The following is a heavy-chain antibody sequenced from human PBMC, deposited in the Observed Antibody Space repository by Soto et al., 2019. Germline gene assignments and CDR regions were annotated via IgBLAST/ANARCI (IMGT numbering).Heavy chain of an antibody. D-gene: IGHD5-12*01. CDR3: ARDTYSGYDFGL. CDR1: GASVAGGSSY. V-gene: IGHV4-30-4*01. Sequence: QVQLRESGPGLVKPSQTLSLTCSVSGASVAGGSSYWSWVRQPPGKCLEWIGYIPSRGRPFYNPSLTSRGTISADTSKNQLALQLTSVTAADTAVDYCARDTYSGYDFGLWGQGTLVTVSS. CDR2: IPSRGRP. J-gene: IGHJ5*02.